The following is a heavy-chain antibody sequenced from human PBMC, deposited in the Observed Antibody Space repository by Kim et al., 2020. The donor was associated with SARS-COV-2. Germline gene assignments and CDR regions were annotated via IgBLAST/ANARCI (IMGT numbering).Heavy chain of an antibody. CDR1: GFTFRNYG. J-gene: IGHJ4*02. CDR2: ISYDGTNK. Sequence: GGSLRLSCAASGFTFRNYGIHWVRQAPGKGLEWVAVISYDGTNKYYADSVKGRFTISRDNSKNTLYLQMSSLEAEDTAVYYCAKEGGAVGSGSFHDYWGQGTLVTVSS. CDR3: AKEGGAVGSGSFHDY. V-gene: IGHV3-30*18. D-gene: IGHD3-10*01.